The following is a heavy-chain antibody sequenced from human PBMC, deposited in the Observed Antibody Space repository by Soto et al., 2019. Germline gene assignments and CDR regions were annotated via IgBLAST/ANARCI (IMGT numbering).Heavy chain of an antibody. V-gene: IGHV4-39*01. Sequence: SETLSLTCSVSGYSVTSSDYYWAWIRQPPGKGLEWIGSMFYSGLTYYNPSLKSRVTLSVDTSKNQFSVRLNSVTASDTAVYYCAPLSVSLSGPYGIHVWGQGTTVTVSS. J-gene: IGHJ6*02. CDR3: APLSVSLSGPYGIHV. D-gene: IGHD2-15*01. CDR1: GYSVTSSDYY. CDR2: MFYSGLT.